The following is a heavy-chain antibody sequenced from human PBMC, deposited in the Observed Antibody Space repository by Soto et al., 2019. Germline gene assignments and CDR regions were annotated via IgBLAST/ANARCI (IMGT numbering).Heavy chain of an antibody. D-gene: IGHD3-22*01. V-gene: IGHV1-69*13. CDR3: AREVVIPPRGFDP. CDR2: LIPIFGTA. J-gene: IGHJ5*02. Sequence: GASVKVSCKASGGTFSSYAISWVRQAPGQGLEWMGGLIPIFGTANYAQKFQGRVTITADESTSTAYMELSSLRSEDTAVYYCAREVVIPPRGFDPWGQGTLVTVSS. CDR1: GGTFSSYA.